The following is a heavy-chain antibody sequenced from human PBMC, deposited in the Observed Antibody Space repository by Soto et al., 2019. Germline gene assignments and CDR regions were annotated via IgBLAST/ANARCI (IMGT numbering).Heavy chain of an antibody. CDR3: AIQDYCRSASCYGRFDY. D-gene: IGHD2-2*01. Sequence: ASVKVSCKASGYSFTRFGISWVRQAPGQGLEWMGWISGYNGNTNDAQKFQGRVTMTTDTSTSTAYMELRSLRSDDTAVYYCAIQDYCRSASCYGRFDYWGQGTLVTVSS. J-gene: IGHJ4*02. V-gene: IGHV1-18*01. CDR2: ISGYNGNT. CDR1: GYSFTRFG.